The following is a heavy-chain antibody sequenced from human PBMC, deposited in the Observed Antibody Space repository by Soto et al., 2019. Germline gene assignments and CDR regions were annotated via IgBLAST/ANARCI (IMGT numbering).Heavy chain of an antibody. CDR2: ISGDGLST. CDR1: GCTFTDFT. Sequence: PGGSLRLSCAGSGCTFTDFTRTWVRQAPGKGLEWVSAISGDGLSTYYAGSVKGRFTISRDNSKTTLYLQMNSLRAEDTAVYYCARRPDAFDISGRGTMVTV. V-gene: IGHV3-23*01. CDR3: ARRPDAFDI. J-gene: IGHJ3*02.